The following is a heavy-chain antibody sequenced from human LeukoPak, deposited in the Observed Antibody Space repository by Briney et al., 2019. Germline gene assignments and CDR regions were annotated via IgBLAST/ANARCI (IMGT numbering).Heavy chain of an antibody. V-gene: IGHV4-30-4*01. D-gene: IGHD3-3*01. CDR2: IYYSGST. Sequence: SQTLSLTCTVSGGSISRADYYWSWIRQPPGKGLEWIGYIYYSGSTYYNPSLKSRATTSVDTSKNQFSLKLSSVTAADTAVYYCARDSDFWSGYYYFDYWGQGTLVTVSS. CDR3: ARDSDFWSGYYYFDY. J-gene: IGHJ4*02. CDR1: GGSISRADYY.